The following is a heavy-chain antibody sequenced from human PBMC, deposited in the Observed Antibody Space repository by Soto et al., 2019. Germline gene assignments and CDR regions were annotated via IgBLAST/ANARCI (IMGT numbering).Heavy chain of an antibody. D-gene: IGHD3-3*01. CDR2: IYYSGST. J-gene: IGHJ4*02. Sequence: SETLSLTCTVCGGSISSYYWSWIRQPPGKGLEWIGYIYYSGSTNYNPSLKSRVTISVDTSKNQFSLKLSSVTAADTAVYYCARNYDFWSGSLGYWGQGTLVTVSS. CDR1: GGSISSYY. V-gene: IGHV4-59*01. CDR3: ARNYDFWSGSLGY.